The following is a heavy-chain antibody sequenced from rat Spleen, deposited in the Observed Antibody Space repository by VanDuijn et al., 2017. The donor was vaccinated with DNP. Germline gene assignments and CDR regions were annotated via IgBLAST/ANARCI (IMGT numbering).Heavy chain of an antibody. CDR3: ATPLNDPGINWFVY. Sequence: EVQLVESGGGLVQPGRSLKLSCAASGFTFSDYNMAWVRQAPKKGLEWVATIIYDGSRTYYRDSVKGRFTISRDNAKSTLYLQMDSLRSEDTATYYCATPLNDPGINWFVYWGQGTLVTVSS. V-gene: IGHV5S10*01. D-gene: IGHD1-4*01. CDR1: GFTFSDYN. CDR2: IIYDGSRT. J-gene: IGHJ3*01.